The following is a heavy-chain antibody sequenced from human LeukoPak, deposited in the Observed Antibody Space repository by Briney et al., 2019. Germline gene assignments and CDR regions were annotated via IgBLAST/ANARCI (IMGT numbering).Heavy chain of an antibody. D-gene: IGHD2-2*01. Sequence: ASVKVSCKASGGTFSSYAISWVRQAPGQGLEWMGGIIPIFGTANYAQKFQGRVTITADKSTSTAYMELSSLRSEDTAVYYCARDLRSRRYYWYFDLWGRGTLVTVSS. CDR1: GGTFSSYA. CDR2: IIPIFGTA. V-gene: IGHV1-69*06. CDR3: ARDLRSRRYYWYFDL. J-gene: IGHJ2*01.